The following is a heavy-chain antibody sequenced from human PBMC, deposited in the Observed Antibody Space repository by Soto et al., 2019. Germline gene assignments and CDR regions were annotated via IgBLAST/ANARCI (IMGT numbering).Heavy chain of an antibody. Sequence: PGGSLRLSCAASGFIFSKYGMHWVRQAPGKGLEWVANIKEDGSERNYVDSVKGRFTISRDNAENSLYLQMNSLRAEDTAVYYCASARHIGPWGQGTLVTVSS. CDR1: GFIFSKYG. J-gene: IGHJ5*02. V-gene: IGHV3-7*01. D-gene: IGHD2-21*01. CDR3: ASARHIGP. CDR2: IKEDGSER.